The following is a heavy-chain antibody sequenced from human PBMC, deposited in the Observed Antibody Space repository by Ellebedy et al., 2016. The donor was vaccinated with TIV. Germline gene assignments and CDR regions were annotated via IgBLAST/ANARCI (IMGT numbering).Heavy chain of an antibody. J-gene: IGHJ3*02. V-gene: IGHV3-64*05. CDR3: VREGVPRGFDI. Sequence: PGGSLRLSCSASGFTFSTYSIHWVRQAPGEGLEYVSTISINGVTAFYADSVRARFIISTDNSRNSVYVQMSSLRAEDTAGNYCVREGVPRGFDIWGQGTMVTVSS. CDR2: ISINGVTA. D-gene: IGHD2-2*01. CDR1: GFTFSTYS.